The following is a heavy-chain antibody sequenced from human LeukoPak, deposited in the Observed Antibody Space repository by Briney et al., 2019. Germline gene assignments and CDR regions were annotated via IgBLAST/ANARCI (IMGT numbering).Heavy chain of an antibody. CDR3: AKDPNRYFYDSSGYFDF. CDR1: GFTFSSYA. Sequence: GGSLRLSCAASGFTFSSYAMSWVRQAPGKGLEWVSGISSTGGSTYYADSVKGRFTISRDNSKNTLYLQINTLRADDTAVYYCAKDPNRYFYDSSGYFDFWGQGTLVTVSS. D-gene: IGHD3-22*01. V-gene: IGHV3-23*01. CDR2: ISSTGGST. J-gene: IGHJ4*02.